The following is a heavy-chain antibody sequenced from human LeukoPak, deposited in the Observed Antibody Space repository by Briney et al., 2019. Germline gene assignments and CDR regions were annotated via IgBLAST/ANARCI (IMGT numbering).Heavy chain of an antibody. CDR1: GFTFSSYS. CDR2: ISSSSSYI. CDR3: TRAHRISGDAFDI. Sequence: PGGSLRLSCAASGFTFSSYSMNWVRQAPGKGLEWVSSISSSSSYIYYADSVKGRFTISRDNAKNSLYLQMNSLQTEDTAVYYCTRAHRISGDAFDIWGQGTLVTVSS. J-gene: IGHJ3*02. V-gene: IGHV3-21*03.